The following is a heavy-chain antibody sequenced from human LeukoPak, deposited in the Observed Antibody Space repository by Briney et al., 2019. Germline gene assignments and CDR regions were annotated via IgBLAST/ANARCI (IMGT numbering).Heavy chain of an antibody. Sequence: PGGSLRLSCAASGFTFSNAWMSWVRQAPGKGLEWVGRIKSKTDGGTTDYAAPVKGRFTISRDDSKNTLYLQMNSLKTEDTAVYYCTTARYSGSSQYYFDYWGQGTLVTVSS. D-gene: IGHD6-6*01. CDR1: GFTFSNAW. J-gene: IGHJ4*02. CDR3: TTARYSGSSQYYFDY. V-gene: IGHV3-15*01. CDR2: IKSKTDGGTT.